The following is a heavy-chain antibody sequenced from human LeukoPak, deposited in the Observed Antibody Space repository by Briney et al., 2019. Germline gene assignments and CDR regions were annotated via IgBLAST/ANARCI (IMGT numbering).Heavy chain of an antibody. CDR3: TTRTDSSGILGY. D-gene: IGHD4-23*01. CDR2: IKRKTDGGTT. J-gene: IGHJ4*02. V-gene: IGHV3-15*01. CDR1: GFTFSHAW. Sequence: GGSLRLSCAASGFTFSHAWMTWVRQAPGKGLKWVGRIKRKTDGGTTDYAAPVKGRFTISRDDSKNTLYLQMNNLQTEDTAVYYCTTRTDSSGILGYWGQGTLVTVSS.